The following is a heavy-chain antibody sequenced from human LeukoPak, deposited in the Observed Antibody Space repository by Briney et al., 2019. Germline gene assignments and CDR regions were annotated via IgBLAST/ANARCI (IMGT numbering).Heavy chain of an antibody. V-gene: IGHV1-2*02. D-gene: IGHD1-26*01. Sequence: GASVKVSCKASGYTFIGYFIHWVRQAPGQGLEWMGCVNPNSGDTNYAQKFQGSVTMTRDTSISTVYMELSRLRSDDTAVYYCARASGSYWWFDSWGQGTLVTVSS. CDR2: VNPNSGDT. CDR1: GYTFIGYF. J-gene: IGHJ5*01. CDR3: ARASGSYWWFDS.